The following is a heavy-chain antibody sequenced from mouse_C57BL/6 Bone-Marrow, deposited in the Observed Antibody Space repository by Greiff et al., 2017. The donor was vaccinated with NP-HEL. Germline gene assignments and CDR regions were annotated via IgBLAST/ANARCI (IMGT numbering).Heavy chain of an antibody. V-gene: IGHV1-82*01. J-gene: IGHJ2*01. Sequence: VQLQQSGPELVKPGASVKISCKASGYAFSSSWMNWVKQRPGKGLEWIGRIYPGDADTNYNGKFKGKATLTADKSSSTAYMQLSSLTSEDSAVYFCARILTLNHFDYWGQGTTLTVSS. CDR1: GYAFSSSW. CDR2: IYPGDADT. D-gene: IGHD4-1*01. CDR3: ARILTLNHFDY.